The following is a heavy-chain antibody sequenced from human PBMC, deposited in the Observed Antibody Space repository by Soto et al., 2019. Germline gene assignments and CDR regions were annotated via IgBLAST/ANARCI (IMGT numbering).Heavy chain of an antibody. CDR3: ASSGGYCSGGSCYSGSAFDI. CDR2: ISAYNGNT. V-gene: IGHV1-18*01. J-gene: IGHJ3*02. CDR1: GYTFTSYG. Sequence: ASVKVSCTASGYTFTSYGISWVRQAPGQGLEWMGWISAYNGNTNYAQKLQGRVTMTTDTSTSTAYMELRSLRSDDTAVYYCASSGGYCSGGSCYSGSAFDIWGQGTMVTVSS. D-gene: IGHD2-15*01.